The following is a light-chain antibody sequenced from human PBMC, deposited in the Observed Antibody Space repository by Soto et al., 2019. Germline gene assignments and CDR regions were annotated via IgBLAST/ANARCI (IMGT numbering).Light chain of an antibody. V-gene: IGLV2-11*01. J-gene: IGLJ1*01. Sequence: QSVLTQARSVSGSPGQSVTISGTGTSSDVGGYNYVSWYQQHPGKAPKLMIYDVSKRPSGVPDRFSGSKSGNTASLTISGLQAEDEADYYCCSYAGSYTWEVFGTGTKLTVL. CDR1: SSDVGGYNY. CDR3: CSYAGSYTWEV. CDR2: DVS.